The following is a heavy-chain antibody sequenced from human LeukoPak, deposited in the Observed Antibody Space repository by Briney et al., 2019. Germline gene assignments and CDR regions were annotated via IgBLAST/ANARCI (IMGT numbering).Heavy chain of an antibody. Sequence: PGGSLRLSCAASGFTFSSYWMSWVRQAPGKGLEWVANIKQDGSEKYYVDSVKGRFTISRDNAKNSLYLQMNSLRAEDTAVYYCARVPMGSSWSFDAFDIWGQGTMVTVSS. D-gene: IGHD6-13*01. J-gene: IGHJ3*02. CDR1: GFTFSSYW. V-gene: IGHV3-7*01. CDR3: ARVPMGSSWSFDAFDI. CDR2: IKQDGSEK.